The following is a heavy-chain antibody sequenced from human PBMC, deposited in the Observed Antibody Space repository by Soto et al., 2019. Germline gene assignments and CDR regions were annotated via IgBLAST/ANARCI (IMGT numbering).Heavy chain of an antibody. CDR3: ATSACSSTSCYLDWFDP. CDR2: FDPEDGET. J-gene: IGHJ5*02. V-gene: IGHV1-24*01. Sequence: ASVKVSCKVSGYTLTELSMHWVRQAPGKGLEWMGGFDPEDGETIYAQKFQGRVTMTEDTSTDTAYMELSSLRSEDTAVYYCATSACSSTSCYLDWFDPWGQGTLVTVSS. CDR1: GYTLTELS. D-gene: IGHD2-2*01.